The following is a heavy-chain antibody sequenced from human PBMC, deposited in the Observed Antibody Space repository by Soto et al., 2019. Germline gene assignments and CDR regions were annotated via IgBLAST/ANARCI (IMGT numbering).Heavy chain of an antibody. CDR3: AKDPNGDYIGAFDD. J-gene: IGHJ4*02. V-gene: IGHV3-23*01. CDR1: GFAFSNYA. Sequence: EVRLLESGGDLVQPGGSLRLSCAASGFAFSNYAVTWVRQAQGKGLEWVSSISRSSNVIYYADSVKGRFIISRDNSKNTLYLQMNSLRAEDTARYYCAKDPNGDYIGAFDDWGQGTLVTVSS. CDR2: ISRSSNVI. D-gene: IGHD4-17*01.